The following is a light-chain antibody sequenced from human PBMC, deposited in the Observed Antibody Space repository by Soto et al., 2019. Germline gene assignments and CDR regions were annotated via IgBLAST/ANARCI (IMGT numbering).Light chain of an antibody. V-gene: IGKV3-20*01. CDR2: GAS. CDR3: HHYGGSLYT. J-gene: IGKJ2*01. Sequence: EIVLTQSPGTLSLSPEQRVTLSCRASQSVSSNYLAWYQQKPGQAPRLLIYGASNRATGVPDRFSGTGSGTDFTLTINRLAPEDFAVYYCHHYGGSLYTFGQGTKLEIK. CDR1: QSVSSNY.